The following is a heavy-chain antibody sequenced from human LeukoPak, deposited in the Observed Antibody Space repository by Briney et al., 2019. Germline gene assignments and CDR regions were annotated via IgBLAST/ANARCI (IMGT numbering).Heavy chain of an antibody. CDR1: GFTFSSYW. CDR3: TKDQDFRLGSMDF. CDR2: ITDVGDRA. V-gene: IGHV3-23*01. J-gene: IGHJ4*02. D-gene: IGHD7-27*01. Sequence: PGGSLRLSCAASGFTFSSYWMTWVRQGPGKGLEWVSTITDVGDRALYIDSVRGRFTIFRDDSKNTLYLQMNSLRAEDTAVYYCTKDQDFRLGSMDFWGQGTLVTVSS.